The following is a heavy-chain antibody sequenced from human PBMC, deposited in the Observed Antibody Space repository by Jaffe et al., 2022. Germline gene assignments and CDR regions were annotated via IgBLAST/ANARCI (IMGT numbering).Heavy chain of an antibody. CDR2: IIPIFGTA. CDR3: ARATSEYSGFHDGQTGAQWGY. Sequence: QVQLVQSGAEVKKPGSSVKVSCKASGGTFSSYAISWVRQAPGQGLEWMGGIIPIFGTANYAQKFQGRVTITADESTSTAYMELSSLRSEDTAVYYCARATSEYSGFHDGQTGAQWGYWGQGTLVTVSS. D-gene: IGHD5-12*01. CDR1: GGTFSSYA. J-gene: IGHJ4*02. V-gene: IGHV1-69*01.